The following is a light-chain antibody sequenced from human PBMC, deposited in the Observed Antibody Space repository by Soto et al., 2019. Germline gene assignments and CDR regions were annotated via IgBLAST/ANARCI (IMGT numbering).Light chain of an antibody. J-gene: IGKJ1*01. CDR3: QQYNNWPPWT. V-gene: IGKV3-15*01. CDR1: QSVSSN. CDR2: GAS. Sequence: EIVLPQCRGTLSLSPGERAALSCMASQSVSSNLAWYQQKPGQAPRLLIYGASTRATGIPARFSGSGSGTEFTLTISSLQSEDFAVYYCQQYNNWPPWTFGRGTKVDI.